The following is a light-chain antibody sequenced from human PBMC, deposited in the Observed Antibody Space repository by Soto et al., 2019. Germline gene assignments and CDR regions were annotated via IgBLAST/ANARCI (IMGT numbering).Light chain of an antibody. CDR1: QSVSSN. CDR2: GTS. CDR3: QQYNDWPPNYT. V-gene: IGKV3-15*01. J-gene: IGKJ2*01. Sequence: EIVMMQSPATLSVSPGERATLSCRASQSVSSNLAWYQQKPGQAPRLLIYGTSTRATGVPARFSGSGSGTEFTLTISSLQSEDFAVYYCQQYNDWPPNYTFGPGTKLEI.